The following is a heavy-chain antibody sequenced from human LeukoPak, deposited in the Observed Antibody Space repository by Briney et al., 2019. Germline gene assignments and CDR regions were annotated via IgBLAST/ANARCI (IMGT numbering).Heavy chain of an antibody. D-gene: IGHD6-19*01. J-gene: IGHJ4*02. CDR1: GFTFRSYS. Sequence: GGSLRLSCAASGFTFRSYSMNWVRQAPGKGLEWVSSISTSRSYIYYADSVKGRFTISRDNAKNSLYLQMNSLRAEDTAVYYCASEGIAVAGEDYWGQGTLVTVSS. CDR3: ASEGIAVAGEDY. CDR2: ISTSRSYI. V-gene: IGHV3-21*01.